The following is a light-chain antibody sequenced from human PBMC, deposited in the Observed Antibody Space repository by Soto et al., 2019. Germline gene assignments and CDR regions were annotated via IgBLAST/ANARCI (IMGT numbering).Light chain of an antibody. CDR1: SSDVGGNNY. V-gene: IGLV2-14*01. J-gene: IGLJ1*01. CDR2: DVS. CDR3: SSYTSSSTL. Sequence: QSVLTQPASVSGSPGQSITISGTGTSSDVGGNNYVSWYQQHTGKAPKLMIYDVSNRPSGVSNRFSGSKSGNTASLTISGLQAEDEADYYCSSYTSSSTLFGTGTKVTVL.